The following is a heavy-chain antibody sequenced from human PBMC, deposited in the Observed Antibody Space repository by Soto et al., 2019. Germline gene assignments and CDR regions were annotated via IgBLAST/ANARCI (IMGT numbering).Heavy chain of an antibody. Sequence: QVQLVQSGAEVKKPGSSVKVSCKASGGTFSSYTISWVRQAPGQGLEWMGRIIPILGIANYAQKFQGRVTITADKSTSTAYMELSSLRSEDTAVYYCATTLYYDLLTGYYTPNWFDPWGQGTLVTVSS. CDR2: IIPILGIA. D-gene: IGHD3-9*01. V-gene: IGHV1-69*02. CDR3: ATTLYYDLLTGYYTPNWFDP. J-gene: IGHJ5*02. CDR1: GGTFSSYT.